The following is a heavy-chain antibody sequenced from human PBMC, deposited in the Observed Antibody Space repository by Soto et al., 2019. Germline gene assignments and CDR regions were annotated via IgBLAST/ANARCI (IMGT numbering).Heavy chain of an antibody. D-gene: IGHD5-12*01. J-gene: IGHJ4*02. CDR3: ARLPYSYSGYDETYFDY. Sequence: PSETLSLTCAVSGYSITSGYYWGWIRQPPGKGLEWIGSIYHSGSTYYNPSLKSRVTISVDTPQKLFSLKLSSVTAADTAVYYCARLPYSYSGYDETYFDYWGQGTLVTV. CDR1: GYSITSGYY. V-gene: IGHV4-38-2*01. CDR2: IYHSGST.